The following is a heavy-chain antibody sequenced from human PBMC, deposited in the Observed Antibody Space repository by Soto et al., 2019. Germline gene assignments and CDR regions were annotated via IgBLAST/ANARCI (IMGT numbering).Heavy chain of an antibody. Sequence: EVQLLESGGGVVQPGGSLRLSCAASGFTFSSYAMSWVRQAPGKWRVLVSAISGSGGSTYYADSVKGRFTISRDNSQNTLDLQMTRLRAEDTAGYYWATDPYQLLSFSFAYWGQGTLVNVSS. CDR2: ISGSGGST. V-gene: IGHV3-23*01. J-gene: IGHJ4*02. CDR1: GFTFSSYA. CDR3: ATDPYQLLSFSFAY. D-gene: IGHD2-2*01.